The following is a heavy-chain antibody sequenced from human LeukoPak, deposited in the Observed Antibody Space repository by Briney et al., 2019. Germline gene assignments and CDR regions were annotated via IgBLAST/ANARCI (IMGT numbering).Heavy chain of an antibody. V-gene: IGHV3-48*02. CDR2: ISSSSSTI. CDR3: ATSGSYRFDY. Sequence: GGSLRLSGAPSGFTVSTNNMTGFRQAPGKGLEWVSYISSSSSTIYYADSVKGRFTISRDNAQNSLYLQMNSLRDEDTAVYYCATSGSYRFDYWGQGTLVTVSS. J-gene: IGHJ4*02. D-gene: IGHD1-26*01. CDR1: GFTVSTNN.